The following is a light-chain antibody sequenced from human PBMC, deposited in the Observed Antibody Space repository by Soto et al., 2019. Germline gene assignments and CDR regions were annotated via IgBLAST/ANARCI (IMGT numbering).Light chain of an antibody. V-gene: IGKV3-11*01. CDR3: QQRSNGPLIS. J-gene: IGKJ5*01. CDR2: EAA. Sequence: ETELTQSPATLSLSPGERATVSCRASQSVDRFLAWYQQKPGQAPRLLIYEAAKRATGIPARFSGSGSGTEVTLTISSLEPEDFAVDYCQQRSNGPLISFGQGTRLEIK. CDR1: QSVDRF.